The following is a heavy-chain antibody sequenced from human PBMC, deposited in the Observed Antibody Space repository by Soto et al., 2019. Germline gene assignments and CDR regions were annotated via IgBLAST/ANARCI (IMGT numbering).Heavy chain of an antibody. J-gene: IGHJ6*02. D-gene: IGHD1-26*01. V-gene: IGHV6-1*01. CDR3: ARIPTGMGVNSDLYXXXV. CDR1: GDSVSSNSAA. Sequence: PSQTLSLTCAISGDSVSSNSAAWNWIRQSPSRGLEWLGRTYYRSKWYNDYAVSVKSRITINPDTSKNQFSLQLNSVTPEDTAVYYCARIPTGMGVNSDLYXXXVWGQGTTVTVSS. CDR2: TYYRSKWYN.